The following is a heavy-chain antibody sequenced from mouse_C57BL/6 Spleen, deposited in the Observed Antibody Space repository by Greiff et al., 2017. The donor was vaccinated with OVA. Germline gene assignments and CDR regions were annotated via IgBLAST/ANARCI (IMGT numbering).Heavy chain of an antibody. CDR3: ARGGGNHAMDY. CDR1: GFTFSDYG. J-gene: IGHJ4*01. CDR2: ISSGSSTI. D-gene: IGHD2-1*01. V-gene: IGHV5-17*01. Sequence: EVKLVESGGGLVKPGGSLKLSCAASGFTFSDYGMHWVRQAPEKGLEWVAYISSGSSTIYYADTVKGRFTISRDNAKNTLFLQMTSLRSEDTAMYYCARGGGNHAMDYWGQGTSVTVSS.